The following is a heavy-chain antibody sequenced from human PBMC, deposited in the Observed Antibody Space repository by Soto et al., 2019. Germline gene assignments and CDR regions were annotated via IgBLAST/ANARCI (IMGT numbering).Heavy chain of an antibody. Sequence: QVQLVQSGAEVKKPGSSVKVSCKASGGTFSSYTISGVRQAPGQGLEWMGRIIPILGIANYAQKFQGRVTITADKSTSTAYMELSSLRSEDTAVYYCARARYCSSTSCYSDYWGQGTLVTVSS. CDR1: GGTFSSYT. J-gene: IGHJ4*02. CDR2: IIPILGIA. D-gene: IGHD2-2*01. V-gene: IGHV1-69*02. CDR3: ARARYCSSTSCYSDY.